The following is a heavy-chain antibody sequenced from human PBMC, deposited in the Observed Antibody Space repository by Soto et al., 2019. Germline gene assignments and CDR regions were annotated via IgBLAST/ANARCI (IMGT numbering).Heavy chain of an antibody. V-gene: IGHV3-48*01. CDR3: ARDRFYAFDI. Sequence: GGSLRLSCAASGFTFSTYSMNWVRQAPGKGLEWVSYIRSSSNTITYANSVKGRCTISSDKAENSLYLQMNSLRAEDTAVYYCARDRFYAFDIWGQGTMVTVSS. J-gene: IGHJ3*02. CDR1: GFTFSTYS. CDR2: IRSSSNTI.